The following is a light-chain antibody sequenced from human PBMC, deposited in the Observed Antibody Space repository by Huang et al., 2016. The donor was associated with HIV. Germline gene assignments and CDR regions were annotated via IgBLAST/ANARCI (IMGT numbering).Light chain of an antibody. CDR2: AAS. V-gene: IGKV1-27*01. J-gene: IGKJ1*01. CDR1: RDISTF. CDR3: QKYDSAPRT. Sequence: IEMTQSPPSLSASIGDRVTVTCWASRDISTFLAWFQQKPGKPPKLLIYAASTLHAGVPSRFTGSGSGTDFTLTISSLQPEDVAYYYCQKYDSAPRTFGQGTKVDLK.